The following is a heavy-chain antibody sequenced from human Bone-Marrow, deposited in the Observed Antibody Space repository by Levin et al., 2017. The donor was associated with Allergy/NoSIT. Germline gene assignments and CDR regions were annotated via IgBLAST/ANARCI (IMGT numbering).Heavy chain of an antibody. Sequence: ESLKISCTVSGGSISSYYWSWIRQPPGKGLEWIGYIYYSGSTNYNPSLKSRVTISVDASKNQFSLKLSSVTAADTAVYYCARLWGMDVWGQGTTVTVSS. J-gene: IGHJ6*02. V-gene: IGHV4-59*08. CDR3: ARLWGMDV. D-gene: IGHD2-21*01. CDR1: GGSISSYY. CDR2: IYYSGST.